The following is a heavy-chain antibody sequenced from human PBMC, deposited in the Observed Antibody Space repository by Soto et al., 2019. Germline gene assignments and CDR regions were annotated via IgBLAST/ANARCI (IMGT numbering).Heavy chain of an antibody. Sequence: PSETLSLTCAVYGGSFSGYYWSWIRQPPGKGLEWIGEINHSGSTNYNPSLKSRVTISVDTSKNQFSLKLSSVTAADTAVYYCARGLGVGGSYFSYYYGMDVWGQGPRSPSP. CDR3: ARGLGVGGSYFSYYYGMDV. V-gene: IGHV4-34*01. CDR2: INHSGST. CDR1: GGSFSGYY. J-gene: IGHJ6*02. D-gene: IGHD1-26*01.